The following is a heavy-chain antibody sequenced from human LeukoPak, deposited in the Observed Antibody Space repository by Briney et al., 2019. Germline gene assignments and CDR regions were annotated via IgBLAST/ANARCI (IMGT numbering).Heavy chain of an antibody. V-gene: IGHV3-23*01. D-gene: IGHD1-14*01. CDR1: GFTFRTSG. J-gene: IGHJ6*04. CDR3: ARDRKYYYHMDV. CDR2: ISGSGVST. Sequence: GGSLRLSCAASGFTFRTSGMSWVRQAPGKGLEWVSAISGSGVSTYYADSVKGRFTISRDNSKNTLYLQMNSLRAEDTAVYYCARDRKYYYHMDVWGKGTTVTVSS.